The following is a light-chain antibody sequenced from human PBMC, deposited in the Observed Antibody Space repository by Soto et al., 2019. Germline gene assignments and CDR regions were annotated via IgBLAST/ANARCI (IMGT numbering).Light chain of an antibody. CDR3: ASFRGGATLV. V-gene: IGLV2-14*01. CDR1: RSDIGDSNF. Sequence: QSVLTQPASVSGSPGQSVTISCTGPRSDIGDSNFISWYQHSPGKAPRLLIYEVNNRPSGVSKRFSGSKAGNTASLTISGLLDDDEADYFCASFRGGATLVFGSG. CDR2: EVN. J-gene: IGLJ6*01.